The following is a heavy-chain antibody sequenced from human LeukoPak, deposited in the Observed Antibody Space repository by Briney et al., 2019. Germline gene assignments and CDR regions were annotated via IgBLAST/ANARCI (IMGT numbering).Heavy chain of an antibody. CDR2: VYASGNT. D-gene: IGHD6-19*01. J-gene: IGHJ5*02. V-gene: IGHV4-4*07. CDR1: GGSISSYY. Sequence: PSETLSLTCTVSGGSISSYYWSWIRQPAGKGLEWIGRVYASGNTNYNPSLKGRLTMSVDTSKNQFSLKLSSMTAADMAVYYCARGDRAVAGAWGWFDPWGQGTLVTVSS. CDR3: ARGDRAVAGAWGWFDP.